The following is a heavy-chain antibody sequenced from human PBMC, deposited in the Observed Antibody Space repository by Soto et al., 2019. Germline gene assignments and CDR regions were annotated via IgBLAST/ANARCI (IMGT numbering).Heavy chain of an antibody. Sequence: QVQLVQSGAEVKKPGASVKVSCKASGYTFTSYGISWVRQAPGQGLEWMGWISAYNGNTNYAQKLQGRVTRTTDTSTSTAYMELRSMSSDDTAVYYCARVFVTMGRGVYYYGMDVGGQGTTVTVSS. D-gene: IGHD3-10*01. J-gene: IGHJ6*02. CDR3: ARVFVTMGRGVYYYGMDV. CDR1: GYTFTSYG. V-gene: IGHV1-18*01. CDR2: ISAYNGNT.